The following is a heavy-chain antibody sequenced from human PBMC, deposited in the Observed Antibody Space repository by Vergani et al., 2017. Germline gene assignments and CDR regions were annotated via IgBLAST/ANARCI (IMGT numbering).Heavy chain of an antibody. V-gene: IGHV4-59*01. CDR3: AGGCLWWLREIDS. CDR1: GDSMNTYY. Sequence: QVQLQESGPGLVKPSETLSLTCSVSGDSMNTYYWTWIRQPPGKGLEWIGYIYDSGDTKYNPSLKSRVTMSLDTSKNQFSLNLYSVTGAGTAVDYCAGGCLWWLREIDSWGQGTLVTVSS. D-gene: IGHD2-21*01. J-gene: IGHJ4*02. CDR2: IYDSGDT.